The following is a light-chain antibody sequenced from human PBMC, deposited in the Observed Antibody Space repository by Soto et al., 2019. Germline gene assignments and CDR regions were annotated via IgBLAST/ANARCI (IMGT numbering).Light chain of an antibody. V-gene: IGKV3-20*01. J-gene: IGKJ1*01. CDR3: QQYVTSPWA. Sequence: EIVLTQSPGTLSLSPGERATLSCRASQSVSSSFLAWYQQKPGQAPRLVIYGASNRATGIPDRFSGSGSGTDFTLTISRLEPEGFAVYYGQQYVTSPWAFGQGTKVAIE. CDR1: QSVSSSF. CDR2: GAS.